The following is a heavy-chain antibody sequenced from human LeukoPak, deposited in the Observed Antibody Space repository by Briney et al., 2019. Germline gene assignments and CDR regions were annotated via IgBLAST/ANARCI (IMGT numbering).Heavy chain of an antibody. CDR1: GYTFTDHY. D-gene: IGHD2-21*01. J-gene: IGHJ4*02. V-gene: IGHV1-2*02. CDR3: ASGGADFNY. Sequence: ASVKVSCKASGYTFTDHYMHWVRQAPGQGLEWMGWVIPNSGGTHYAQNFQGRVTMTRDTSISTAYMEPSRLTSDDTAVYYCASGGADFNYWGQGALVTVSS. CDR2: VIPNSGGT.